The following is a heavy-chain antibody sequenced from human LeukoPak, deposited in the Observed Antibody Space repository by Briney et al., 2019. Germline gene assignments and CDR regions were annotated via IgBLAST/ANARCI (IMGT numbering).Heavy chain of an antibody. CDR1: GGSINSHY. V-gene: IGHV4-4*07. D-gene: IGHD3-10*01. CDR3: AVARGVRGAGNWFDP. Sequence: SETLSLTCTVSGGSINSHYWSWIRQPAGKGLEWIGRIATSGSTDYNPSLKSRVTISVDTSKNQFSLKLISVTAADTAMYYCAVARGVRGAGNWFDPWGQGTLVTVSS. J-gene: IGHJ5*02. CDR2: IATSGST.